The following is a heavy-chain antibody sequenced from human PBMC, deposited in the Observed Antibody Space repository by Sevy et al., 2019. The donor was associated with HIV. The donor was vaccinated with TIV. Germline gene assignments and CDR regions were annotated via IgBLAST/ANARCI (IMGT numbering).Heavy chain of an antibody. V-gene: IGHV3-11*01. CDR2: ISSSGSTI. J-gene: IGHJ5*02. D-gene: IGHD6-13*01. CDR1: GFTFSDYY. CDR3: ARDRYISSSSWFDP. Sequence: GGSLRLSCAASGFTFSDYYMSWIRQAPGKGLEWVSYISSSGSTIYYADSVKGRFTISRDNAKNSLYLQMNSLRAEDTAVYDCARDRYISSSSWFDPWGQGTLVTVSS.